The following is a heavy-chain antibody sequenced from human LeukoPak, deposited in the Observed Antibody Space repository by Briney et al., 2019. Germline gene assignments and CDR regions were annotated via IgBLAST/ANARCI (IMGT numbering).Heavy chain of an antibody. V-gene: IGHV1-2*02. D-gene: IGHD6-13*01. CDR2: INPNSGGT. J-gene: IGHJ5*02. CDR1: GYTFTGYY. CDR3: APRPGIAAAGPTT. Sequence: ASVKVSCKASGYTFTGYYMHWVRQAPGQGLEWMGWINPNSGGTNYAQKFQGRVTMTRDTSISTACMELSRLRSDDTAVYYCAPRPGIAAAGPTTWGQGTLVTVSS.